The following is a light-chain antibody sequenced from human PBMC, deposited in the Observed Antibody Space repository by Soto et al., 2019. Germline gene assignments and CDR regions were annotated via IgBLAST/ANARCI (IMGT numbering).Light chain of an antibody. CDR3: QHLNGFSIT. V-gene: IGKV1-39*01. J-gene: IGKJ5*01. CDR1: ETIYTH. CDR2: GGS. Sequence: DIQMSQTPYSLSASVGDRIIITCRASETIYTHLNWYQQKAGKAHKXMINGGSILQSGVPSRFSGIGYGTAGTLSFSCLQPEDCATHECQHLNGFSITFGQGTRLEIK.